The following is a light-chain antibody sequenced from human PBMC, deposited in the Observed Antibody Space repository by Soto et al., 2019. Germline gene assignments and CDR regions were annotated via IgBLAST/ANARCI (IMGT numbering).Light chain of an antibody. CDR1: QNLNNW. CDR3: QHMRT. J-gene: IGKJ1*01. Sequence: DIQMTQSPSTLSASIGDRVTITCRASQNLNNWIAWYQQKPGKAPKFLIYDASTLESGVPSRFSGSGFGTEFSLTISSLQPDDFGSYYCQHMRTFGQGTKVEIK. CDR2: DAS. V-gene: IGKV1-5*01.